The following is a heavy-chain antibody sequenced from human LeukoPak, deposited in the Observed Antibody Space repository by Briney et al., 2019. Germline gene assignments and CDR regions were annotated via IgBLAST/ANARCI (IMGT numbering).Heavy chain of an antibody. CDR2: IYYSGST. CDR3: ATHYDSHEYYFDY. D-gene: IGHD3-22*01. V-gene: IGHV4-39*01. J-gene: IGHJ4*02. CDR1: GGSISSSSYY. Sequence: SETLSLTCTVSGGSISSSSYYWGWIRQPPGKGLEWIGSIYYSGSTYYNPSLKSRVTISVDTSKNQFSLKLSSVTAADTAVYYCATHYDSHEYYFDYWGQGTLVTVSS.